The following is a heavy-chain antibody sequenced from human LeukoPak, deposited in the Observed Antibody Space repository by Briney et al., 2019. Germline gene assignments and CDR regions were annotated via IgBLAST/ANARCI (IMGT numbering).Heavy chain of an antibody. CDR2: IIPILGIA. Sequence: SVKVSCKASGGTFSSYAISWVRQAPGQGLEWMGRIIPILGIANYAQKFQGRVTITADKSTSTAYMELSSLRSEDTAVYYCARDPRKYYYDSSGTTVDYWGQGTLVTVSS. CDR3: ARDPRKYYYDSSGTTVDY. V-gene: IGHV1-69*04. J-gene: IGHJ4*02. D-gene: IGHD3-22*01. CDR1: GGTFSSYA.